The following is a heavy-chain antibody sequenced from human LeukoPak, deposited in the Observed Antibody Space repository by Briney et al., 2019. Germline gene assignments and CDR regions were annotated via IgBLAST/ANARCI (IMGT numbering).Heavy chain of an antibody. J-gene: IGHJ4*02. Sequence: ASVKVSCKASGYTFTSYGISWVRQAPGQGLEWMGWISAYNGNTNYAQKLQGRVTMTTDTSTTTAYMELRSLISADTAVYYCARTGWLQSDPFDSWGQGTLVTVSS. CDR3: ARTGWLQSDPFDS. CDR1: GYTFTSYG. D-gene: IGHD5-24*01. CDR2: ISAYNGNT. V-gene: IGHV1-18*01.